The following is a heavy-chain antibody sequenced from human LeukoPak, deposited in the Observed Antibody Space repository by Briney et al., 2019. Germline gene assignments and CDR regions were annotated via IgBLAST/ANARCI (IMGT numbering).Heavy chain of an antibody. J-gene: IGHJ4*02. D-gene: IGHD6-13*01. V-gene: IGHV3-15*01. Sequence: GGSLRLSCAASGFTFSNAWMSWVRQVPGKGLEWVGRIKSKTDSGTTDYAAPVKGRFTISRDDSKNTLYLQMNSLKTEDTAVYYCTTAEAGTPNSEYWGQGTLVTVSS. CDR2: IKSKTDSGTT. CDR1: GFTFSNAW. CDR3: TTAEAGTPNSEY.